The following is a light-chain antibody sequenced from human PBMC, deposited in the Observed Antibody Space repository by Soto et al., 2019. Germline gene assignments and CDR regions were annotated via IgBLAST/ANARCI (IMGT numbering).Light chain of an antibody. Sequence: DIQMTQSPSSLSASVGDRVTITCQASQGISNSLAWFQQKPGKVPKLLIYAASILQLGVPSWFSGSGSGTDFTLTISSLQPEDVATYYCQQYNSAPRTFGQGNKVEIK. J-gene: IGKJ1*01. V-gene: IGKV1-27*01. CDR2: AAS. CDR3: QQYNSAPRT. CDR1: QGISNS.